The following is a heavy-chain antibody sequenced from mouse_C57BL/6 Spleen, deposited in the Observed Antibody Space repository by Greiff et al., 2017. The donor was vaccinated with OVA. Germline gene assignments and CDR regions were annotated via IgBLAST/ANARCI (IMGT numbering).Heavy chain of an antibody. Sequence: VQLQQSGPVLVKPGASVKMSCKASGYTFTDYYMNWVKQSHGKSLEWIGVINPYNGGTSYNQKFKGKATLTVDKSSSTAYMELNSLTSEDSAVYYCARADGYYDLFAYWGQGTLVTVSA. D-gene: IGHD2-3*01. CDR3: ARADGYYDLFAY. CDR1: GYTFTDYY. V-gene: IGHV1-19*01. J-gene: IGHJ3*01. CDR2: INPYNGGT.